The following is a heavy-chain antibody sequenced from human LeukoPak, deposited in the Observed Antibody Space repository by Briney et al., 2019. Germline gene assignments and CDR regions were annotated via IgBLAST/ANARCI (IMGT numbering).Heavy chain of an antibody. D-gene: IGHD6-19*01. V-gene: IGHV4-38-2*02. Sequence: PSETLSLTCAVSGYSLSSGYYWGWIRQPPGKGLEWIGSIYHSGSTYYNPSLGSRVTISVDTSKNQFSLKLVSVTAADTSVYYCARDRGSTGYYYLDSWGQGILVTVSS. CDR1: GYSLSSGYY. CDR2: IYHSGST. CDR3: ARDRGSTGYYYLDS. J-gene: IGHJ4*02.